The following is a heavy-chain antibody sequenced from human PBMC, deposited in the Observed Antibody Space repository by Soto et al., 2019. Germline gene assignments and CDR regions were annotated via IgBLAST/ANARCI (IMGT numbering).Heavy chain of an antibody. CDR3: AREARGGYSGIFDY. D-gene: IGHD5-12*01. CDR1: GTSISIYS. J-gene: IGHJ4*02. Sequence: SETLSLTCTVSGTSISIYSWSWIRQPAGKDLEWVGRIYTDGSTNYHPSLKSRVIMSVDTSKNQFSLILSSVTAADTAVYYCAREARGGYSGIFDYCGRGALVTVS. V-gene: IGHV4-4*07. CDR2: IYTDGST.